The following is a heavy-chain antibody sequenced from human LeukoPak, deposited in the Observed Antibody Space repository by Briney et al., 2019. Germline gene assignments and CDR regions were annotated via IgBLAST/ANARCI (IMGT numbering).Heavy chain of an antibody. Sequence: NPSETLSLTCAVYGGSYSGYYWSWIRQPPGKGLEGIEEISHSGSTNYNPSLKSRVTISVDTSKNQFSLKLSSVTAADTAVYYCARGRRNVDVVATILSSSSPYSSSWYFDYWGQGTLVTVSS. V-gene: IGHV4-34*01. CDR2: ISHSGST. CDR3: ARGRRNVDVVATILSSSSPYSSSWYFDY. CDR1: GGSYSGYY. J-gene: IGHJ4*02. D-gene: IGHD5-12*01.